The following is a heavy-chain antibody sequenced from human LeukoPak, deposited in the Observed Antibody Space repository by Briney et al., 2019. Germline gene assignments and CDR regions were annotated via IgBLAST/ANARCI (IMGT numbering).Heavy chain of an antibody. D-gene: IGHD4-17*01. Sequence: PSETLSLTCTVSGGSISSGDYYWSWIRQPPGKGLEWIGYIYYSGSTYYNPSLKSRVTISVDTSKNQFSLKLSSVTAADTAVYYCARDRPGFMGDYWSLGRYFDLWGRGTLVTVSS. CDR3: ARDRPGFMGDYWSLGRYFDL. CDR1: GGSISSGDYY. CDR2: IYYSGST. V-gene: IGHV4-30-4*01. J-gene: IGHJ2*01.